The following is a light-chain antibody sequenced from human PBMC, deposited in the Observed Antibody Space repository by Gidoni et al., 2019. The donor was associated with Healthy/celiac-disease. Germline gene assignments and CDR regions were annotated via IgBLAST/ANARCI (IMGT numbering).Light chain of an antibody. Sequence: DIQMTSPPSTLSASVGDRVTITCRASQSISSWLAWYQQKPGKAPKLLIYKASSLESGVPSRFSGSGSGTEFTLTISSLQPDDFATYYCQQYNSYSPTFGQGTQLEIK. CDR1: QSISSW. CDR2: KAS. V-gene: IGKV1-5*03. CDR3: QQYNSYSPT. J-gene: IGKJ2*01.